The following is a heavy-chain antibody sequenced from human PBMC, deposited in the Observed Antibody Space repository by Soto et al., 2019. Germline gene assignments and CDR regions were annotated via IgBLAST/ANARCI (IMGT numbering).Heavy chain of an antibody. CDR2: IYSGGST. CDR3: ARMRYSSGYSGWFDP. V-gene: IGHV3-66*01. D-gene: IGHD3-22*01. Sequence: EVQLVESGGGLVQPGGSLRLSCAASGFTVSSNYMSWVRQAPGKGLEWVSVIYSGGSTYYADSVKGRFTVSRENSKNTLYLQKNSVRAEGTAVYYCARMRYSSGYSGWFDPGGQGNLVTVSS. J-gene: IGHJ5*02. CDR1: GFTVSSNY.